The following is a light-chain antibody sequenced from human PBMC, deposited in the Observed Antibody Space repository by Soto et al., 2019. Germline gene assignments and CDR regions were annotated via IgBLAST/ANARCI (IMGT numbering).Light chain of an antibody. CDR1: SSDVGGYNY. Sequence: QSALTQPASVSGSPGQSITISCTGTSSDVGGYNYVSWYQQHPGKAPKLMIYEVNNRPSGVSHRFSGSKSGNTASLTISGLLSEDEADYYCSSSSSSNTLLFGGGTKLTVL. V-gene: IGLV2-14*01. J-gene: IGLJ2*01. CDR3: SSSSSSNTLL. CDR2: EVN.